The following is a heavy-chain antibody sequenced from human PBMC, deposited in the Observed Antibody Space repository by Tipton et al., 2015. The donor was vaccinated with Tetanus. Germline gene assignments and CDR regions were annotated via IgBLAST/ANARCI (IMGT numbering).Heavy chain of an antibody. D-gene: IGHD6-6*01. CDR2: IYYSGGT. V-gene: IGHV4-31*03. J-gene: IGHJ5*02. CDR1: GASISSGGYF. CDR3: ARDQGGGRVVRLNWFDP. Sequence: TLSLTCSVSGASISSGGYFWNWIRHRPGKGPEWIGYIYYSGGTFYNPSLSGRVTISVDTSKNQFSLKMNSVTAADTAVYYCARDQGGGRVVRLNWFDPWGPGTLVTVSS.